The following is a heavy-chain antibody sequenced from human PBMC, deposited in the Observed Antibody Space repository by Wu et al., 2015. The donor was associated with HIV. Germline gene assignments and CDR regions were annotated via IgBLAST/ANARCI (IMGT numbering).Heavy chain of an antibody. Sequence: QVQLVQSGAEVKKPGASVKLSCKTSGKTFNTYHMQWVRQAPGQGLEWMGEINHRGDFSRYAQAFQGRVTMTRDTSTGTVYVELSSLKAEDTAVYYCTRSLEVTGPDPYPFDTWGQGTMVIVSS. V-gene: IGHV1-46*02. D-gene: IGHD2-21*02. CDR3: TRSLEVTGPDPYPFDT. J-gene: IGHJ3*02. CDR2: INHRGDFS. CDR1: GKTFNTYH.